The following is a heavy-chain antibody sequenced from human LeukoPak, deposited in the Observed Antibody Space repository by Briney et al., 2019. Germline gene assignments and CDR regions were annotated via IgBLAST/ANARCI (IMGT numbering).Heavy chain of an antibody. CDR1: GGSISSYY. D-gene: IGHD3-10*01. CDR2: ICTSGST. CDR3: ARERAYGSGSYYYYYYYMDV. V-gene: IGHV4-4*07. Sequence: SETLSLTCTVSGGSISSYYWSWVRQPAGKGLEWIGRICTSGSTNYNPSLRSRVTMSVDTSKNQFSLKLSSATAADTAVYYCARERAYGSGSYYYYYYYMDVWGKGTTVTVSS. J-gene: IGHJ6*03.